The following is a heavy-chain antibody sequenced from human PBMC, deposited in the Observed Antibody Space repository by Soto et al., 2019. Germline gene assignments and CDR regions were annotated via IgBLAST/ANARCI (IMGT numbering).Heavy chain of an antibody. CDR1: GFTFSSYW. CDR3: AREVGITMIVVVINYNWFDP. J-gene: IGHJ5*02. CDR2: INSDGSST. D-gene: IGHD3-22*01. Sequence: PGGSLRLSWAASGFTFSSYWMHWVRQAPGKGLVWVSRINSDGSSTSYADSVKGRFTISRDNAKNTLYLQMNSLRAEDTAVYYCAREVGITMIVVVINYNWFDPWGQGTLVTVSS. V-gene: IGHV3-74*01.